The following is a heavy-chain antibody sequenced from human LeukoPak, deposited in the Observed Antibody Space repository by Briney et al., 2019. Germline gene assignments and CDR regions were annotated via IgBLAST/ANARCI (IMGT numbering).Heavy chain of an antibody. D-gene: IGHD1-7*01. CDR1: GYTFTGYY. CDR3: ARGELELRGYYYYYYMDV. V-gene: IGHV1-2*02. Sequence: ASVKVSCKASGYTFTGYYMHWVRQAPGQGLEWMGWINPNTGGTQYAQKFQGRLTITRGTSISTAYMDLSRLRSDDTALYFCARGELELRGYYYYYYMDVWGKGTTVTVSS. J-gene: IGHJ6*03. CDR2: INPNTGGT.